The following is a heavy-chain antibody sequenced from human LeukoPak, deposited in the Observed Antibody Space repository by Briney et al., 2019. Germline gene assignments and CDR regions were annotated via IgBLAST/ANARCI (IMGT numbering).Heavy chain of an antibody. Sequence: PGGSLRLSCAASGFTFSSYAMSWVRQAPGKGLEWVSVISGSGSSTYYADSVKGRFTISRDNSKNTLYLQMNSLRVEDTAVYYCAKEGLYDFWSGYSGFYGMDVWGQGPRSPSP. D-gene: IGHD3-3*01. CDR3: AKEGLYDFWSGYSGFYGMDV. CDR1: GFTFSSYA. CDR2: ISGSGSST. J-gene: IGHJ6*02. V-gene: IGHV3-23*01.